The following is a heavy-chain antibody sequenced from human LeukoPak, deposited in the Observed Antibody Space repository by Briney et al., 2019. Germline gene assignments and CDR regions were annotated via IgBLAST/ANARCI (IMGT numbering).Heavy chain of an antibody. J-gene: IGHJ4*02. Sequence: SETLSLTCTVSGGSISSYYWSWIRQPPGKGLEWIGYIYYSGSTNYNPSLKSRVTISVDTSKNQFSLKLSSVTAADTAVYYCARGIYSSSWYDYFDYWGQGTLVTVSS. D-gene: IGHD6-13*01. CDR3: ARGIYSSSWYDYFDY. CDR1: GGSISSYY. CDR2: IYYSGST. V-gene: IGHV4-59*01.